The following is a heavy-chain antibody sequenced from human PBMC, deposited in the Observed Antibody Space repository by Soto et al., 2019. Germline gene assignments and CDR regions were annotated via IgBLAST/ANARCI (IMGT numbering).Heavy chain of an antibody. J-gene: IGHJ3*02. Sequence: GGSLRLSCAASGFTVSSNYMNWVRQAPGKGLEWVSVIYSGGSTNYADSVKGRFTISRDNSKNTLYLQMNSLRAEDTAVYYCAREGDIAAAGYDAFDIWGQGTMVTV. CDR2: IYSGGST. CDR1: GFTVSSNY. CDR3: AREGDIAAAGYDAFDI. D-gene: IGHD6-13*01. V-gene: IGHV3-66*01.